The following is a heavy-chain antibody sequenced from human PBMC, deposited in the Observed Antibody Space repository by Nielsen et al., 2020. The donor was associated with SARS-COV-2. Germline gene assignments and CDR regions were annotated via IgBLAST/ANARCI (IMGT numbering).Heavy chain of an antibody. CDR2: SDHSWRI. D-gene: IGHD2-2*01. CDR1: GASIRNTY. Sequence: SETLSLTCTVSGASIRNTYWGWIRQPPGKRLEWIAYSDHSWRINYNPSLKSCATISADTSKDQISLKLFSVTAADTAVYYCARLPAGTVSFDIWGQGTTVTVS. V-gene: IGHV4-59*08. CDR3: ARLPAGTVSFDI. J-gene: IGHJ3*02.